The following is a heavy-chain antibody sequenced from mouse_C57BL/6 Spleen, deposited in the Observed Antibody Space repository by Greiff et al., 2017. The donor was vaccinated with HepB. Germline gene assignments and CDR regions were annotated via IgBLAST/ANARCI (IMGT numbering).Heavy chain of an antibody. CDR1: GYTFTDYE. CDR2: IDPETGGT. CDR3: TRPTTVVATGGYFDY. Sequence: VQLQQSGAELVRPGASVTLSCKASGYTFTDYEMHWVKQTPVHGLEWIGAIDPETGGTAYNQKFKGKAILTADKSSSTAYMELRSLTSEDSAVYYCTRPTTVVATGGYFDYWGQGTTLTVSS. D-gene: IGHD1-1*01. J-gene: IGHJ2*01. V-gene: IGHV1-15*01.